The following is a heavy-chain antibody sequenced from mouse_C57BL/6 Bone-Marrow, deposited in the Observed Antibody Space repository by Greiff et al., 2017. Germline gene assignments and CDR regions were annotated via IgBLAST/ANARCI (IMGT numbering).Heavy chain of an antibody. CDR1: GFNIKDDY. CDR2: FDPENGDT. J-gene: IGHJ2*01. V-gene: IGHV14-4*01. Sequence: EVKLMESGAELVRPGASVKLSCTASGFNIKDDYMHWVKQRPEQGLEWIGWFDPENGDTEYASKFPGKATITADTSSNTAYLQLSSLTSEDTAVYYCTTRAIVTQYYFDYWGQGTTRTVSS. CDR3: TTRAIVTQYYFDY. D-gene: IGHD2-5*01.